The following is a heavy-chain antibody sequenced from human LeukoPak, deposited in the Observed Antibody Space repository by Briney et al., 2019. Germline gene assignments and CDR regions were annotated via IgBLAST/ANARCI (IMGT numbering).Heavy chain of an antibody. Sequence: SETLSLTCTVSGGSISNYYWSWIRQPPDKGLEWIGYIYYNGNINYNPSLKRRVTISVDTSKNQFSLKLNSVTAADTAVYYCARSGVPQPWGQGTLGTVS. CDR3: ARSGVPQP. D-gene: IGHD7-27*01. J-gene: IGHJ5*02. CDR2: IYYNGNI. V-gene: IGHV4-59*01. CDR1: GGSISNYY.